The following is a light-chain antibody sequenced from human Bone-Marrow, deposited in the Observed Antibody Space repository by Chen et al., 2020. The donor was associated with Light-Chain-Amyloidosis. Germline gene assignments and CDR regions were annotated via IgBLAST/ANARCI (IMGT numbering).Light chain of an antibody. V-gene: IGLV3-25*03. CDR1: DLPTKY. J-gene: IGLJ2*01. Sequence: SYQLTQPPSVSVSPRQTARITCSGDDLPTKYAYWYQQKPGQAPVLVIHRDTEMPSGISGRFSGSSSGTTATLTISGVQAEDEADYHCQSADSSGTYEVIFGGGTKLTVL. CDR3: QSADSSGTYEVI. CDR2: RDT.